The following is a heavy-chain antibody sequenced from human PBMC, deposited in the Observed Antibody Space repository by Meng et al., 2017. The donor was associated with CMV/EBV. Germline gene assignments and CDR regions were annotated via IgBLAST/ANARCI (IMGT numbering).Heavy chain of an antibody. CDR1: GGSISSSSYY. Sequence: ETLSLTCTVSGGSISSSSYYWGWIRQPPGKGLEWVSVIYSGGSTYYADSVKGRFTISRDNSKNTLYLQMNSLRAEDTAVYYCARVPAAEAFDPWGQGTLVTVSS. J-gene: IGHJ5*02. V-gene: IGHV3-53*01. CDR2: IYSGGST. D-gene: IGHD6-13*01. CDR3: ARVPAAEAFDP.